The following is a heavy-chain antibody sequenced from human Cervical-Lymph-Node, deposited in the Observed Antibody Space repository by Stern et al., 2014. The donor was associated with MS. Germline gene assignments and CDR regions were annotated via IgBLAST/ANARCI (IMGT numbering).Heavy chain of an antibody. J-gene: IGHJ2*01. Sequence: QVQLVQSGAEVKKPGASVKVSCKASGYTFTSYGISWVRQAPGQGLEWMGWISAYNGNTNYAQKLQGRVTMTTDTSTNTAYMELRSLRSDDTAVYYCARGYYDFWSGTYWYFDLWGRGTLVTVSS. CDR2: ISAYNGNT. CDR1: GYTFTSYG. CDR3: ARGYYDFWSGTYWYFDL. D-gene: IGHD3-3*01. V-gene: IGHV1-18*01.